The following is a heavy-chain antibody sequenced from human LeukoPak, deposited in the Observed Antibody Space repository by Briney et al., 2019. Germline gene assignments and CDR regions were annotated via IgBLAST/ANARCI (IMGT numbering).Heavy chain of an antibody. CDR2: INSDGSST. Sequence: GGSLRLSCAASGFTFSSYWMHWVRQAPGKGLVWVSRINSDGSSTSYADSVKGRFTISRDNAKNTLYLQMNSLRAEDTAVYYCARSPDYGEGFDYWGQGTLVTVSS. D-gene: IGHD4-17*01. V-gene: IGHV3-74*01. J-gene: IGHJ4*02. CDR3: ARSPDYGEGFDY. CDR1: GFTFSSYW.